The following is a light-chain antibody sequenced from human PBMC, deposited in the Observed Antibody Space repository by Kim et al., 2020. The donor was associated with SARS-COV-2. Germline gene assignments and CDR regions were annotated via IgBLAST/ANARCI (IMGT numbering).Light chain of an antibody. Sequence: LTQPHSVLESPGKTVTISCTRSSGSIGDNYVQWYQQRPGGVPTTVIYEDDQRPSGVPDRFSGSIDSSSNSASLTISGLKTEDEADYYCQSYNRSIVVFGGGTQLTVL. J-gene: IGLJ2*01. V-gene: IGLV6-57*03. CDR2: EDD. CDR3: QSYNRSIVV. CDR1: SGSIGDNY.